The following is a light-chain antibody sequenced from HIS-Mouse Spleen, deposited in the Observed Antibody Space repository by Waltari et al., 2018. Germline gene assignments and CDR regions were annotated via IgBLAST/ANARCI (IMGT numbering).Light chain of an antibody. CDR2: SNK. CDR3: AAWDDSLNGVV. Sequence: QSVLTQPPSASGTPGQRVTISCSGSSSNIGSNTVNWYQQLPGTAPKLLIYSNKQRPPGVPDRFSGSKSGTSASLAISGLQSEDEADYYCAAWDDSLNGVVFGGGTKLTVL. V-gene: IGLV1-44*01. CDR1: SSNIGSNT. J-gene: IGLJ2*01.